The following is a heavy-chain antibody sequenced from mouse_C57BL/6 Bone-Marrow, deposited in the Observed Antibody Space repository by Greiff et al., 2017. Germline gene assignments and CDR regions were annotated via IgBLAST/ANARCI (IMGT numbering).Heavy chain of an antibody. J-gene: IGHJ3*01. Sequence: DVKLVESGGGLVQPKGSLKLSCAASGFSFNTYAMNWVRQAPGKGLEWVARIRSKSNNYATYYADSVKDRFTISRDDSESMLYLQMNNLKTEDTAMYYCVRPYYYGRGAWFAYWGQGTLVTVSA. V-gene: IGHV10-1*01. CDR1: GFSFNTYA. CDR3: VRPYYYGRGAWFAY. D-gene: IGHD1-1*01. CDR2: IRSKSNNYAT.